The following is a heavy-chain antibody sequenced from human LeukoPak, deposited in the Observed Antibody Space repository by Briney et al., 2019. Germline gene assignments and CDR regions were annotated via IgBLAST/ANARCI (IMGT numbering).Heavy chain of an antibody. Sequence: SETLSLTCTVSGGSISSYYWSWIRQPPGRGLEWIGYIYYSGSTNYNPSLKSRVTISVDTFKNQFSLKLSSVTAADTAVYYCARSRTYCGGDCSGYYFDYWGQGTLVTVSS. D-gene: IGHD2-21*02. CDR1: GGSISSYY. CDR2: IYYSGST. CDR3: ARSRTYCGGDCSGYYFDY. V-gene: IGHV4-59*01. J-gene: IGHJ4*02.